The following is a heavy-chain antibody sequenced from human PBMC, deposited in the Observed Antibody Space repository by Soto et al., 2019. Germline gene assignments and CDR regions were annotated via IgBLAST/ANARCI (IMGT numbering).Heavy chain of an antibody. CDR2: IWYDGSNK. CDR3: ARDGATMVRGVIITNDAFDI. J-gene: IGHJ3*02. V-gene: IGHV3-33*01. D-gene: IGHD3-10*01. Sequence: PGGSLRLSCAAAGFTFSSYGMHWVRKAPGKGLEWVAVIWYDGSNKYYADSVKGRFTISRDNSKNTLYLQMNSLRAEDTAVYYCARDGATMVRGVIITNDAFDIWGQGTMVTVSS. CDR1: GFTFSSYG.